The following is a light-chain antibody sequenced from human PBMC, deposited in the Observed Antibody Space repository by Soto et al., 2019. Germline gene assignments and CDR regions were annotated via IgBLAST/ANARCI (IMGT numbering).Light chain of an antibody. J-gene: IGKJ4*01. CDR2: AAS. V-gene: IGKV1-39*01. Sequence: DIQMTQSPVLLSASVGDRVTITCRASQNISSYLNWYQQKPGKAPKLLIYAASRLQSGVPSRFSGSGSGTDFTLTISGLQPDDFATYFCQQSYNNPLTFGGGTKVDIK. CDR1: QNISSY. CDR3: QQSYNNPLT.